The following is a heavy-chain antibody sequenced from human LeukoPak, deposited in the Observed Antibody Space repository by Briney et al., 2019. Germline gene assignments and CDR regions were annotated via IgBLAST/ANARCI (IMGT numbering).Heavy chain of an antibody. J-gene: IGHJ6*02. Sequence: GGSLRLSCAASGFTFSGYAMSWVRQAPGKGLEWVSGISGNGGSTYYADSVKGRFTISRDNSKNTLYLQMNSLRAEDTAVYYCASAYGSGSYYMDYYYGMDVWGQGTTVTVSS. CDR3: ASAYGSGSYYMDYYYGMDV. V-gene: IGHV3-23*01. CDR1: GFTFSGYA. CDR2: ISGNGGST. D-gene: IGHD3-10*01.